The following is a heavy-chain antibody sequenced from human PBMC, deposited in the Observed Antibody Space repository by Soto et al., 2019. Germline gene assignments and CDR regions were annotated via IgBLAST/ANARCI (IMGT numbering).Heavy chain of an antibody. V-gene: IGHV1-2*04. D-gene: IGHD6-13*01. J-gene: IGHJ6*02. CDR3: ARVNAAAAGHDYYGMDV. CDR2: INPNSGGT. CDR1: GYTFTGYY. Sequence: GASVKVSCKASGYTFTGYYMHWVRQAPGQGLEWMGWINPNSGGTSYAQKFQGWVTMTRDTSISTAYMELSRLRSDDTAVYYCARVNAAAAGHDYYGMDVWGQGTTVTVSS.